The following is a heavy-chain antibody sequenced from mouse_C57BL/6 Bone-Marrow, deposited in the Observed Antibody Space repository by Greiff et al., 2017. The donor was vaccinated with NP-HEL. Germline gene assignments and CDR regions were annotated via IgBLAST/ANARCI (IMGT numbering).Heavy chain of an antibody. CDR3: AREDSNYGGSAMDY. Sequence: VQLQQSGPELVKPGASVKIPCKASGYTFTDYNMDWVKQSHGKSLEWIGDINPNNGGTIYNQKFKGKATLTVDKSSSTAYMELRSLTSEDTAVYYCAREDSNYGGSAMDYWGQGTSVTVSS. J-gene: IGHJ4*01. CDR2: INPNNGGT. CDR1: GYTFTDYN. V-gene: IGHV1-18*01. D-gene: IGHD2-5*01.